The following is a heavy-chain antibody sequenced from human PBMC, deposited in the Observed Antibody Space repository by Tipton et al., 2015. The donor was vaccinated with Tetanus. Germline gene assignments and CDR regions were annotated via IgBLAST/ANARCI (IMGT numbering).Heavy chain of an antibody. Sequence: TLSLTCTVSGVSITSYYWTWIRQPPGKGLEWIGYIYDSYDSGSTKYNPSLKSRVTISVNTSKNQFSLRLTSVTAADTAVYYCARGFGSNWYYFDYWGQGTLVTVSS. D-gene: IGHD6-13*01. J-gene: IGHJ4*02. V-gene: IGHV4-59*01. CDR3: ARGFGSNWYYFDY. CDR1: GVSITSYY. CDR2: IYDSYDSGST.